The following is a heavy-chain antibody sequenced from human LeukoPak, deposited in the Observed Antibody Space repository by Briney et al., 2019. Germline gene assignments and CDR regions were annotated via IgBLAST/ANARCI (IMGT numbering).Heavy chain of an antibody. CDR1: GFTFSSYG. Sequence: GRSLRLSCAASGFTFSSYGMHWVRQASGKGLEWMAVIRYVGSDKYYADSVKGRFTISRDNSQNTMYLQMNSLRAEDTAVYYCARENDYALDYWGQGTLVTVSS. D-gene: IGHD4-17*01. CDR3: ARENDYALDY. J-gene: IGHJ4*02. CDR2: IRYVGSDK. V-gene: IGHV3-30*12.